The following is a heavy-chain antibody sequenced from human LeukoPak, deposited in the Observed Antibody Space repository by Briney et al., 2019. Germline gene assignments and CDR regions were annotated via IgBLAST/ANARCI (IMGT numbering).Heavy chain of an antibody. CDR2: IYSGGST. Sequence: PGGSLRLSCAASGFTVSSNYMSWVRQAPGKGLEWVSVIYSGGSTYHADSVKGRFTISRDNSKNTLYLQMNSLRAEDTAVYYCARGGYDYVWGSYRHSRVYYFDYWGQGTLVTVSS. J-gene: IGHJ4*02. V-gene: IGHV3-66*01. CDR1: GFTVSSNY. CDR3: ARGGYDYVWGSYRHSRVYYFDY. D-gene: IGHD3-16*02.